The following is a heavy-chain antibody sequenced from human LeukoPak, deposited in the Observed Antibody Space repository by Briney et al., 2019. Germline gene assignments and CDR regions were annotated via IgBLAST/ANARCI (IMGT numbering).Heavy chain of an antibody. CDR1: GFTFSSYA. CDR2: ISGSGGST. Sequence: GGSLRLSCAASGFTFSSYAMSWVRQAPGKGLEWVSAISGSGGSTYYADSVKGRFTISRDNSKNTLYLQMNSLRAEDTALYSSAKYQRADSYYYAMDVWGQGTTVTVSS. V-gene: IGHV3-23*01. D-gene: IGHD6-25*01. CDR3: AKYQRADSYYYAMDV. J-gene: IGHJ6*02.